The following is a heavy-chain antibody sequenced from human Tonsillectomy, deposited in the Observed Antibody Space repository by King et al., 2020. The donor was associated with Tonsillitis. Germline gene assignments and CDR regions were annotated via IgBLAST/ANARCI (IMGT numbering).Heavy chain of an antibody. D-gene: IGHD2-8*01. Sequence: VQLVESGGGIIKPGGSLRLSCAASGFTFTNAWMSWVRQAPGKGLEWVGRIKSKSDGGTTDYAAPVKGRFTISRDDSKNTLYLQMNSLKIEDSAVYYCTSEWVLMVYALGGYFDFWGQGTLVTVSS. J-gene: IGHJ4*02. CDR3: TSEWVLMVYALGGYFDF. CDR2: IKSKSDGGTT. V-gene: IGHV3-15*01. CDR1: GFTFTNAW.